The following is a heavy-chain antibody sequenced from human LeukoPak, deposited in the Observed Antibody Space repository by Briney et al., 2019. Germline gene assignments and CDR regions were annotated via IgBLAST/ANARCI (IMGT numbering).Heavy chain of an antibody. D-gene: IGHD1-26*01. J-gene: IGHJ4*02. CDR3: ARDLTSGSYDE. CDR2: INSDGSST. V-gene: IGHV3-74*01. Sequence: GGSLRLSCAASGFTFSSYAMSWVRQAPGKGLVWVSRINSDGSSTSYADSVKGRFTISRDNAKNTLYLQMNSLRAEDTAVYYCARDLTSGSYDEWGQGTLVTVSS. CDR1: GFTFSSYA.